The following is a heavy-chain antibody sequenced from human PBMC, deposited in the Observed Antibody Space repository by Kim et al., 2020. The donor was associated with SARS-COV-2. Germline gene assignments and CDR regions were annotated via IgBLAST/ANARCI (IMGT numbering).Heavy chain of an antibody. D-gene: IGHD3-10*01. V-gene: IGHV4-59*13. CDR1: GGSISSYY. J-gene: IGHJ6*02. Sequence: SETLSLTCTVSGGSISSYYWSWIRQPPGKGLEWIGYIYYSGSTNYNPSLKSRVTISVDTSKNQFSLKLSSVTAADTAVYYCARDPGLWFGDRRSMGMDVWGQGTTVTVSS. CDR2: IYYSGST. CDR3: ARDPGLWFGDRRSMGMDV.